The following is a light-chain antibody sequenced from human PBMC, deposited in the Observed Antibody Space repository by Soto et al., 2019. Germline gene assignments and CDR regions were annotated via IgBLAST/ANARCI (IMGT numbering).Light chain of an antibody. CDR3: QKRSNWPPNP. Sequence: EIVLTQSPATLSLSPGQRATLSCRASQRINDFLAWYQQKPGQAPRLLIYAASNRVTGIPARFSGSGSETDFTLTISSLEAEDSAVYYCQKRSNWPPNPSGQGTKLEIK. CDR1: QRINDF. V-gene: IGKV3-11*01. CDR2: AAS. J-gene: IGKJ2*01.